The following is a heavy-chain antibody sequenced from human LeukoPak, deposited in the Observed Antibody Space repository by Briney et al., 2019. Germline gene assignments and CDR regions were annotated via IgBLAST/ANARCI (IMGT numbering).Heavy chain of an antibody. V-gene: IGHV3-23*01. Sequence: GGSLSLSCAASGFTFSSYAMSWVRQAPGKGLEGVSAISGSGGSTYYADSVKGRFTISRDNSKNTLYLQMNSLRAEDTAVYYCAKDNFPITMIVVPLPGGAFDIWGQGTMVTVSS. CDR3: AKDNFPITMIVVPLPGGAFDI. CDR1: GFTFSSYA. J-gene: IGHJ3*02. D-gene: IGHD3-22*01. CDR2: ISGSGGST.